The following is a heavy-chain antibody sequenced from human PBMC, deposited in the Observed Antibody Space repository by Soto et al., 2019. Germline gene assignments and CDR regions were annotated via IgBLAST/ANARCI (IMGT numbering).Heavy chain of an antibody. D-gene: IGHD6-25*01. J-gene: IGHJ4*02. Sequence: GGSLRLSCAASGFTFSSYAMNWVRQAPGKGLEWVSYISGGGSTIYYADSVKGRFTISRDNAKNSLYLQMNSLRAEDTAVYYCARGGGPFDYWGQGTLVTVSS. CDR3: ARGGGPFDY. CDR2: ISGGGSTI. V-gene: IGHV3-48*01. CDR1: GFTFSSYA.